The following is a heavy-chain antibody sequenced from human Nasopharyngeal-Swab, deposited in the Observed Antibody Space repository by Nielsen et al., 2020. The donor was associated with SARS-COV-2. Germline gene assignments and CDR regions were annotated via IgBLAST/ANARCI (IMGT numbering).Heavy chain of an antibody. J-gene: IGHJ5*02. CDR3: ARNSPGYSYGYNWFDP. CDR1: GYTFTSSS. D-gene: IGHD5-18*01. Sequence: ASVKVSCKASGYTFTSSSISWLLQAPGQGLEWMGWISAYNGNTNYAQKLQGRVTMTTDTSTSTAYMELMSLRSDDTAVYYCARNSPGYSYGYNWFDPWGQGNLVTVSS. V-gene: IGHV1-18*01. CDR2: ISAYNGNT.